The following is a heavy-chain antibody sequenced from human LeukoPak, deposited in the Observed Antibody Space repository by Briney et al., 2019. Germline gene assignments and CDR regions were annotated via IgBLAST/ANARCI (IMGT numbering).Heavy chain of an antibody. V-gene: IGHV1-18*01. D-gene: IGHD3-22*01. J-gene: IGHJ6*03. CDR3: ARGPGGRSGYYPLEDYYYYHYMDV. CDR2: IRAYNGNT. CDR1: GYTFTSYG. Sequence: ASVKVSCKASGYTFTSYGINWVRQAPGQGLEWMGWIRAYNGNTNYAQRLQGRVTMTTDTSTSTAYMELRSLRSDDTAVYYCARGPGGRSGYYPLEDYYYYHYMDVWGKGTTVTVSS.